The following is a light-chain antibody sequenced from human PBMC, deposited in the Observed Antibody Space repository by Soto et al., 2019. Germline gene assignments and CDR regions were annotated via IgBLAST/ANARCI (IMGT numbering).Light chain of an antibody. V-gene: IGKV1-5*01. J-gene: IGKJ4*01. CDR3: QQYNNWPPLT. CDR1: QSISRW. Sequence: DIQMTHSPSTLSASVGDRVTITCRARQSISRWLAWYQQKPGKAPKLLIYDASSLESGVPSRFSGSGSGTEFTLTISSLQSEDFAVYYCQQYNNWPPLTFGGGTKVDIK. CDR2: DAS.